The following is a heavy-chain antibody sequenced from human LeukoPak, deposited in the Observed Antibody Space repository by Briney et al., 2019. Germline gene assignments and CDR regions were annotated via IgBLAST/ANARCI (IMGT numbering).Heavy chain of an antibody. CDR1: GYTFTSYY. V-gene: IGHV1-46*01. D-gene: IGHD5-18*01. J-gene: IGHJ3*02. CDR3: ARGGYSYAPKVTYERSFDI. Sequence: ASVKVSCKASGYTFTSYYMHWVRQAPGQGLEWMGIINPSGGSTSYAQKFQGRVTMTGDTSTSTVYMELSSLRSEDTAVYCCARGGYSYAPKVTYERSFDIWGQGTMVTVSS. CDR2: INPSGGST.